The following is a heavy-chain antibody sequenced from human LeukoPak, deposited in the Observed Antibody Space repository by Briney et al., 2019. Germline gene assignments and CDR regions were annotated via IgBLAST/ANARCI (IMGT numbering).Heavy chain of an antibody. V-gene: IGHV3-7*03. Sequence: GGSLRLSCAASGFTFSSYWMNWARQAPGKGLEWVASINHNGNVNYYVDSVKGRFTISRDNAKNSLYLQMSNLRAEDTAVYFCARDSSGKYDYWGQGTLVTVSS. D-gene: IGHD6-19*01. CDR1: GFTFSSYW. CDR2: INHNGNVN. J-gene: IGHJ4*02. CDR3: ARDSSGKYDY.